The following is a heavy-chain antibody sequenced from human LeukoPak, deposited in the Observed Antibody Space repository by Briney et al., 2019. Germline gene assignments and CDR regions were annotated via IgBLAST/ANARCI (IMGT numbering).Heavy chain of an antibody. V-gene: IGHV4-59*01. CDR3: ARVGCSGGSCYPDY. CDR2: IYYSGTT. D-gene: IGHD2-15*01. J-gene: IGHJ4*02. Sequence: PSETLSLTCTVSVGSIRSYYWSWIRQPPGKGLEWIGYIYYSGTTNYNPSLKSRVTISAYTSKNQLSLKLSSVTAADTAVYYCARVGCSGGSCYPDYWGQGTLVTVS. CDR1: VGSIRSYY.